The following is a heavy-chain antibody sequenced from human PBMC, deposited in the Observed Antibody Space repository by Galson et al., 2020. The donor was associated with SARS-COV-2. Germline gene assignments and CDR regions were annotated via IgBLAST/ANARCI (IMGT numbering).Heavy chain of an antibody. V-gene: IGHV3-15*01. J-gene: IGHJ4*02. CDR2: IKSKIDGGTT. Sequence: GGSLRLSCAASGLTFSDAWMSWVRQAPGKGLEWVGRIKSKIDGGTTDYAAPVKGRFTISRDDSKTTLYLQMNNLRPEDTAVYYCARGGIGGSYSFDYWGQGTLVTVSS. CDR3: ARGGIGGSYSFDY. D-gene: IGHD1-26*01. CDR1: GLTFSDAW.